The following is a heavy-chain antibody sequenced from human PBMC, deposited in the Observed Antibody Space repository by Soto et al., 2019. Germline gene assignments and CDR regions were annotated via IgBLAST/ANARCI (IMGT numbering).Heavy chain of an antibody. Sequence: PSETLSLTCDVSGVSISSGNWWSWVRQPPGKGLEWIAEVYNDGSANYHPSLESRATISVDRSKSQFSLRLSSVTAADTGKYYCARDPRSAYYHDHWGQGTLGTVSS. CDR2: VYNDGSA. CDR3: ARDPRSAYYHDH. V-gene: IGHV4-4*02. CDR1: GVSISSGNW. D-gene: IGHD3-3*01. J-gene: IGHJ4*02.